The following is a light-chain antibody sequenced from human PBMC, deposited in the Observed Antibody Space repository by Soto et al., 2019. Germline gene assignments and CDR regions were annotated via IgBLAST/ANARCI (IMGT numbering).Light chain of an antibody. CDR2: EVS. CDR3: SSYTSTLRVV. V-gene: IGLV2-14*01. Sequence: QSVLTQPASVSGSPGQSITISCTGTSSDVGGYIYVSWYQQHPGKAPKLMIYEVSNRPSGVSNRFSGSKSGNTASLTISGLQAEDEADYYCSSYTSTLRVVFGGGTKLNVL. CDR1: SSDVGGYIY. J-gene: IGLJ3*02.